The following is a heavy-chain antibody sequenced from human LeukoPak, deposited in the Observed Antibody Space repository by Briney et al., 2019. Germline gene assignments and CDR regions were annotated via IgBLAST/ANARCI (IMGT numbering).Heavy chain of an antibody. D-gene: IGHD3-22*01. V-gene: IGHV4-61*01. CDR2: IYYTGNT. Sequence: SETLSLTCSVSGGSVSSSSYYWSWIRQPPGKGLEWIGYIYYTGNTNYNPSLKSRVTISIDTSRNQFSLKLSSVTAADTAVYYCARGEVYDSSGYYHKYYFDYWGQGTLVTVSS. CDR1: GGSVSSSSYY. J-gene: IGHJ4*02. CDR3: ARGEVYDSSGYYHKYYFDY.